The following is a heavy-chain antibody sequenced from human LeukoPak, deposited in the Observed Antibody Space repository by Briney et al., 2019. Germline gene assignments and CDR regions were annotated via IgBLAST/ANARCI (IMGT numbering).Heavy chain of an antibody. V-gene: IGHV1-2*02. J-gene: IGHJ4*02. Sequence: ASVKVSCKASGYTFTDYWMHWVRQAPGQGLEWMGWINPKSAVTTYAQKFQARVTMTRDTSISTVYMELSWLTSDDTAVYYCARDNFEKKFDFWGQGTLVTVPS. D-gene: IGHD1-20*01. CDR3: ARDNFEKKFDF. CDR1: GYTFTDYW. CDR2: INPKSAVT.